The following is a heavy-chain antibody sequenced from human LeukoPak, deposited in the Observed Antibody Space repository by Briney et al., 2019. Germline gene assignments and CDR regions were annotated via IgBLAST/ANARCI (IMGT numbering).Heavy chain of an antibody. V-gene: IGHV3-7*01. J-gene: IGHJ4*02. D-gene: IGHD5-18*01. Sequence: GGSLRLSCAASGFTFDNYWMSWVRQAPGKGPEWVANIKQDGSVEHYLDSEKGRFNISRDNAKNSLILQMNSLRVEDTAVYYCARWAGVTDYWGQGNLVTVSS. CDR3: ARWAGVTDY. CDR2: IKQDGSVE. CDR1: GFTFDNYW.